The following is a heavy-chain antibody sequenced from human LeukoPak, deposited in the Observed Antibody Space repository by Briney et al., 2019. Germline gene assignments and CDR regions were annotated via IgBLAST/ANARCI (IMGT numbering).Heavy chain of an antibody. J-gene: IGHJ4*02. Sequence: SGPTLLNLTQTLSLICTFSGFSLSTSGVGVGCIPQPPGKALESLALIYWDGDNRYSPSLKTRLTITMYTSKIQVALTMTNMDPVDTATYYYAHTMVTSRYYFDYWGQGTLVTVSS. CDR3: AHTMVTSRYYFDY. CDR2: IYWDGDN. V-gene: IGHV2-5*02. D-gene: IGHD5-18*01. CDR1: GFSLSTSGVG.